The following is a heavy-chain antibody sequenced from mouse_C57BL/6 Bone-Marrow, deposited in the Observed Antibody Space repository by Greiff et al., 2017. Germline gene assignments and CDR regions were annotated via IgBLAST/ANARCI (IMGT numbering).Heavy chain of an antibody. CDR1: GYTFTDYY. D-gene: IGHD1-1*01. J-gene: IGHJ1*03. CDR3: ASRKGTTVVDDWYFDV. CDR2: IFPGSGST. Sequence: VKLQESGPELVKPGASVKISCKASGYTFTDYYINWVKQRPGQGLEWIGWIFPGSGSTYYNEKFKGKATLTVDKSSSTAYMLLSSLTSEDSAVYFCASRKGTTVVDDWYFDVWGTGTTVTVSS. V-gene: IGHV1-75*01.